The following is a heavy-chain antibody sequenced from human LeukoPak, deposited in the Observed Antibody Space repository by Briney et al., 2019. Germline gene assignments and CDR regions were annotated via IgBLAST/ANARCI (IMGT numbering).Heavy chain of an antibody. CDR1: GGTFSSYA. CDR2: IIPIFGTA. J-gene: IGHJ5*02. CDR3: ARDMEMATTES. D-gene: IGHD5-24*01. Sequence: RASVKVSCYASGGTFSSYAISWVRQAPGQGLEWMGRIIPIFGTANYAQKFQGRVTITTDESTSTAYMELSSLRSEDTAVYYCARDMEMATTESWGQGTLVTVSS. V-gene: IGHV1-69*05.